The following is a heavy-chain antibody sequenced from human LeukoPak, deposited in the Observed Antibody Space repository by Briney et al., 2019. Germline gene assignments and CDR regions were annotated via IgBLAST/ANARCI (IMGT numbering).Heavy chain of an antibody. D-gene: IGHD1-26*01. CDR3: ARSVGGASTYYYYGMDV. J-gene: IGHJ6*02. CDR1: GYSFTSYW. Sequence: GESLQISFKGSGYSFTSYWIGWVRQMPGKGLEWMGIIYPGDSDTRYSPSFQGQVTISADKSISTAYLQWSSLKASDTAMYYCARSVGGASTYYYYGMDVWGQGTTVTVSS. V-gene: IGHV5-51*01. CDR2: IYPGDSDT.